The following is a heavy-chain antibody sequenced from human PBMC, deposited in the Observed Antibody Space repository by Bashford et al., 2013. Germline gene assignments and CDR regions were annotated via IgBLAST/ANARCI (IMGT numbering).Heavy chain of an antibody. CDR2: IDWDDNR. V-gene: IGHV2-70*12. Sequence: SGPTLVKPTQTLTLTCTFSGFSLSTSGMCVSWIRQPPGKALEWLARIDWDDNRVYNSSLKSRLTITKDTSNNQVVLTMTNMDPMDTATYYCAHYGDFRFGWYFDIWGRGTLVTVSS. CDR3: AHYGDFRFGWYFDI. J-gene: IGHJ2*01. CDR1: GFSLSTSGMC. D-gene: IGHD4-17*01.